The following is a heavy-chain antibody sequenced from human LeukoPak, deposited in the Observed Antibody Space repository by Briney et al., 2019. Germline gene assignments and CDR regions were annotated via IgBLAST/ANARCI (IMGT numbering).Heavy chain of an antibody. CDR2: ISGSGGIT. Sequence: GGSLRLSCAASGFTFTSYAMSWVRQAPGKGLEWVSAISGSGGITYYADFVKGRFTISRDNSKNTLYLQMNSLRAEDRAIDYCAKDWGECGGDCYYFDYWGQGTLVTVSS. J-gene: IGHJ4*02. D-gene: IGHD2-21*02. V-gene: IGHV3-23*01. CDR3: AKDWGECGGDCYYFDY. CDR1: GFTFTSYA.